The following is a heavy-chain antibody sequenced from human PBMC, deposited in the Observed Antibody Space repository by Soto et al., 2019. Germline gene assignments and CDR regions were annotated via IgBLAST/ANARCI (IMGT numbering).Heavy chain of an antibody. Sequence: QVQLVQSGAEEKKPGAPVKVSCKASGYTFTTYAIHWVRQAPGQRLEWMGWINTGNGRTKYSPKFQGRVTITRDTSASTAYMELSSLRSEDTALYYCARDVHGDYVLDYWGQGTLVTVSS. D-gene: IGHD4-17*01. CDR2: INTGNGRT. V-gene: IGHV1-3*05. CDR3: ARDVHGDYVLDY. J-gene: IGHJ4*02. CDR1: GYTFTTYA.